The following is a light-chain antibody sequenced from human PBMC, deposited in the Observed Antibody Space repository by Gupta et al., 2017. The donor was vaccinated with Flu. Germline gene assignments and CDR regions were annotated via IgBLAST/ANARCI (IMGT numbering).Light chain of an antibody. CDR1: QSVGHF. J-gene: IGKJ2*01. CDR3: QQRSNRPPYT. Sequence: ATLSLSPGERATLSCRASQSVGHFLAWYQQRPGQAPRLLIYDASTRATGIPARFSGSGSGTDFTLTISSRESEDFAVYYCQQRSNRPPYTFGQGTKLQIK. V-gene: IGKV3-11*01. CDR2: DAS.